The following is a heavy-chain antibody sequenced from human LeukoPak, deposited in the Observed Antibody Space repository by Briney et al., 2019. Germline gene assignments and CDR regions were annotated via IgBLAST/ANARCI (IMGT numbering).Heavy chain of an antibody. Sequence: GGSLRLSCTASRSSFSSYGMHWVRQAPGKGLEWVAFIRYDRSTKYADSVKGRFTISRDNSKNTLFLQMNSLRAEDTALYYCAKDQADYGSGSYEDYWGQGTLVIVSS. CDR1: RSSFSSYG. J-gene: IGHJ4*02. CDR2: IRYDRSTK. CDR3: AKDQADYGSGSYEDY. D-gene: IGHD3-10*01. V-gene: IGHV3-30*02.